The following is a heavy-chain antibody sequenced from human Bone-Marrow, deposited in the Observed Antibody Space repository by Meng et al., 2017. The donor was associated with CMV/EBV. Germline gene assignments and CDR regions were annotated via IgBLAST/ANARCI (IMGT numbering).Heavy chain of an antibody. CDR3: ARGRHTIWFDP. Sequence: ASVKVSCKASGYTFTSYDINWVRQATGQGLEWMGWISAYNGNTNYAQKLQGRVTMTTDTSTSTAYMELRSLRSDDTAVYYCARGRHTIWFDPWGQGTRVTVSS. CDR2: ISAYNGNT. CDR1: GYTFTSYD. V-gene: IGHV1-18*01. J-gene: IGHJ5*02. D-gene: IGHD3-3*01.